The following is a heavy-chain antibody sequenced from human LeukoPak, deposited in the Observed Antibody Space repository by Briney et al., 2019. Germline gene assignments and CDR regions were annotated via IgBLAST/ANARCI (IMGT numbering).Heavy chain of an antibody. D-gene: IGHD1-26*01. CDR3: ARTLGATAANSPFDP. J-gene: IGHJ5*02. CDR1: GFTFSSYA. V-gene: IGHV3-30-3*01. Sequence: GGSLRLSCAASGFTFSSYAMHWVRQAPGKGLEWVAVISYGGSNKYYADSVKGRFTISRDNSKNTLYLQMNSLRAEDTAVYYCARTLGATAANSPFDPWGQGTLVTVSS. CDR2: ISYGGSNK.